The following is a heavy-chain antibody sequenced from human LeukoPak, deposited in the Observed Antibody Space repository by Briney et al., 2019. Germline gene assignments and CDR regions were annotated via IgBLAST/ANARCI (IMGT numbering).Heavy chain of an antibody. V-gene: IGHV3-23*01. CDR3: AKDRYSNYGNWFDP. J-gene: IGHJ5*02. Sequence: GGSLRLSCAASGFTFRNYAMTWVRQAPGKGLEWVSGIRNNGDSTDYSDSVKGRFTISRDNSKNTLYLQMSSLRAEDTAVYYCAKDRYSNYGNWFDPWGQGTLVTVFS. CDR1: GFTFRNYA. CDR2: IRNNGDST. D-gene: IGHD4-11*01.